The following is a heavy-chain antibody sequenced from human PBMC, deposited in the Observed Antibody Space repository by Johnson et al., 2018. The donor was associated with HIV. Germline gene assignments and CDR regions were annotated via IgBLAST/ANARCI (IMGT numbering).Heavy chain of an antibody. CDR3: SKFVGYCSGGGCYTPGDT. CDR1: DFTFSGSP. Sequence: VQLVESGGGLVQPGGSLKLACTASDFTFSGSPLHWVRQASGKGLEWIGHIRSKGNGYATSYGASGKGRFTISRDDLQNTAYLQMNSLKTEDTAVYYCSKFVGYCSGGGCYTPGDTWGQGTMVTVSS. V-gene: IGHV3-73*02. CDR2: IRSKGNGYAT. J-gene: IGHJ3*02. D-gene: IGHD2-15*01.